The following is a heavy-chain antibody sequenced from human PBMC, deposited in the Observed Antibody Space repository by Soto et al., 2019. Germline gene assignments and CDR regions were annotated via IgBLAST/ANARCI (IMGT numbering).Heavy chain of an antibody. D-gene: IGHD3-10*01. J-gene: IGHJ6*02. Sequence: ASVKVSCKASGGTFSSYAISWVRQAPGQGLEWMGGIIPIFGTANYAQKFQGRVTITADESTSTAYMELSGLRSEDTAVYYCARGIKRYYYYGMDVWGQGTTVTVSS. V-gene: IGHV1-69*13. CDR1: GGTFSSYA. CDR2: IIPIFGTA. CDR3: ARGIKRYYYYGMDV.